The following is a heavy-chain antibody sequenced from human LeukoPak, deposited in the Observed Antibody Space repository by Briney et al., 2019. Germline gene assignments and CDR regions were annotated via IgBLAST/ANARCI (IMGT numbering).Heavy chain of an antibody. CDR2: ISSSSSYI. CDR3: ASGLVAADGIYYYYYMDV. Sequence: GGSLRLSCAASGFTFSSYSMNWVRQAPGKGLEWVSSISSSSSYIYYADSVRGRFTISRDNAKNSLYLQMNSLRAEDTAVYYCASGLVAADGIYYYYYMDVWGKGTTVTISS. V-gene: IGHV3-21*01. J-gene: IGHJ6*03. CDR1: GFTFSSYS. D-gene: IGHD2-15*01.